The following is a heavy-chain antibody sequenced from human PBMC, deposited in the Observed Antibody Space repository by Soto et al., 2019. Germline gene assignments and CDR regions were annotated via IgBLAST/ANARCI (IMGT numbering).Heavy chain of an antibody. CDR3: ARAYAPRPPSFDY. V-gene: IGHV3-7*01. CDR1: GFTFSSYW. Sequence: TGGSLRLSCAASGFTFSSYWMSWVRQAPGKGLEWVANIKQDGSEKYYVDSVKGRFTISRDNAKNSLYLQMNSLRAEDTAVYYCARAYAPRPPSFDYWGQGTLVTVSS. D-gene: IGHD2-2*01. J-gene: IGHJ4*02. CDR2: IKQDGSEK.